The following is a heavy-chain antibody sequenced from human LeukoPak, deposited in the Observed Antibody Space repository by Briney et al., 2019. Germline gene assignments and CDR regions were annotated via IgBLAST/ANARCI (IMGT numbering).Heavy chain of an antibody. J-gene: IGHJ4*02. CDR1: GYTFTSYY. CDR2: INPSGGST. V-gene: IGHV1-46*01. D-gene: IGHD2-21*02. CDR3: ARDYGVVTAISYYFDY. Sequence: ASVKVSCKASGYTFTSYYMHWVRQAPGQGLEWMGIINPSGGSTSYAQKFQGRVTMTRDTSTSTVYMELSSLRSEDTAVYYCARDYGVVTAISYYFDYWGQGNLVTVSS.